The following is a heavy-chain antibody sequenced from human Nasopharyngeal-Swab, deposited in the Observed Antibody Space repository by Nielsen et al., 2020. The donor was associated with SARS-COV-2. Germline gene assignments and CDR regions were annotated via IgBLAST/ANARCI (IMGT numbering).Heavy chain of an antibody. D-gene: IGHD3-10*01. J-gene: IGHJ6*02. CDR3: AKGGAGYYYGSGSYPYYYYYGMDV. V-gene: IGHV3-9*01. CDR1: GSTFDDYA. Sequence: SLKISCAASGSTFDDYAMHWVRQAPGKGLEWVSGISWNSGSIGYADSVKGRFTISRDNAKNSLYLQMNSLRAEDTALYYCAKGGAGYYYGSGSYPYYYYYGMDVWGQGTTVTVSS. CDR2: ISWNSGSI.